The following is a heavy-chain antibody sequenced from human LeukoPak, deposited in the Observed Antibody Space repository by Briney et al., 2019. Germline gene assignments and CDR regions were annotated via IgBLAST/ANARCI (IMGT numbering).Heavy chain of an antibody. J-gene: IGHJ6*03. CDR2: INHSGST. Sequence: PSETLSLTCAVYGGSFSGYYWSWIRQPPGKGLEWIGEINHSGSTNYNPSLKSRVTISVDTSKNQFSLKLSSVTAADTAVYYCARLHIPLSSSWSETFYYYYSYLDVWGKGTTVTISS. V-gene: IGHV4-34*01. CDR1: GGSFSGYY. D-gene: IGHD6-13*01. CDR3: ARLHIPLSSSWSETFYYYYSYLDV.